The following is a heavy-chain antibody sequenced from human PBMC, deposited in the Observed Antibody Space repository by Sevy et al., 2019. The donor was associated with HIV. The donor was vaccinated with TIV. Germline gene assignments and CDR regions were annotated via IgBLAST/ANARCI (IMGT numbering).Heavy chain of an antibody. CDR3: AKEYYDILTRYSQTYEPDY. CDR1: GFTFSSYG. Sequence: GESLKISCAASGFTFSSYGMHWVRQAPGKGLQWVAFIRYDRSNKYYADSVKGRFTISRDNSKYTLYLQMNSLRGEDTAEYDCAKEYYDILTRYSQTYEPDYWGQGTQVTVSS. D-gene: IGHD3-9*01. CDR2: IRYDRSNK. V-gene: IGHV3-30*02. J-gene: IGHJ4*02.